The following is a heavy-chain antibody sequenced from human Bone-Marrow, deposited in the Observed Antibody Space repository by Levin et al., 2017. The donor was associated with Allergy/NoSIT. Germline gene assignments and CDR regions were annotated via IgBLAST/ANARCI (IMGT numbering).Heavy chain of an antibody. J-gene: IGHJ4*02. CDR1: TFTFSSYA. CDR2: ITGSGGGT. Sequence: PGGSLRLSCAASTFTFSSYAMSWVRQAPGKGLEWVSTITGSGGGTENADSVKGRFTISRDNSKNTLYLQMNSLRAEDTAVYYCAKEAVTGGFDYWGLGTLVTVSS. D-gene: IGHD2-21*02. V-gene: IGHV3-23*01. CDR3: AKEAVTGGFDY.